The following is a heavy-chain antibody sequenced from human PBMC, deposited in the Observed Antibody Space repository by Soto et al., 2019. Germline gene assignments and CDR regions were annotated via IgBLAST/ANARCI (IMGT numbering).Heavy chain of an antibody. D-gene: IGHD3-22*01. CDR1: GFTFSSYG. CDR2: IWYDGSNK. CDR3: ARDWAGRYYDSTGLLY. V-gene: IGHV3-33*01. J-gene: IGHJ4*02. Sequence: QVQLVESGGGVVQPGRSLRLSCAASGFTFSSYGMHWVRQAPGKGLEWVAVIWYDGSNKYYADYVKGRFTISRDNSKNTLYLQMNSLRAEDTAVYYCARDWAGRYYDSTGLLYWGQGTLVTVSS.